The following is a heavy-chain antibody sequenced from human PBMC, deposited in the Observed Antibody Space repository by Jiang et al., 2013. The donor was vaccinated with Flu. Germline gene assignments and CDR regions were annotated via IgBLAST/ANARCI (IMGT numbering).Heavy chain of an antibody. CDR2: MYSTGRS. J-gene: IGHJ4*02. Sequence: PGLVKPSQTLSLTCGVSGGSINSGTHYWTWIRQPAGKGLEWIGRMYSTGRSNYNPSLQSRVTISIDTSKNQFSLKLTSVTAADTAVYYCAREVVVGDYEIIDYWGQGTLVTVSS. V-gene: IGHV4-61*02. CDR3: AREVVVGDYEIIDY. CDR1: GGSINSGTHY. D-gene: IGHD4-17*01.